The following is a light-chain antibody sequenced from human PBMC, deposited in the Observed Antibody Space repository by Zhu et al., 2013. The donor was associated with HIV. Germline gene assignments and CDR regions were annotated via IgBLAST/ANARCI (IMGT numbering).Light chain of an antibody. Sequence: IQMTQSPSSLSASVGDRVTITCRATQDIANNLAWYQQKPGKAPTLLLYATSTLQPGVPSRFRGSGSGTGFTLTISNFQPDDVAVYFCQQYNSAPLTFGRRDRTWRS. CDR2: ATS. CDR3: QQYNSAPLT. J-gene: IGKJ4*01. CDR1: QDIANN. V-gene: IGKV1-27*01.